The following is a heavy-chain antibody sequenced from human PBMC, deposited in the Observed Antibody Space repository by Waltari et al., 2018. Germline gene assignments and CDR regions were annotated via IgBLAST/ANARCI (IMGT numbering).Heavy chain of an antibody. CDR1: GLTFSAYN. Sequence: EVQLVESGGGLVQPGGSLRLSCAASGLTFSAYNMKWVRQAPGKGLECVSNISPGSTTIYYADSVKGRFTISRDNAKNSLFLEMNSLRAEDTAVYFCARVDNSGWSTHLDYWGQGTLVTVSS. CDR3: ARVDNSGWSTHLDY. J-gene: IGHJ4*02. CDR2: ISPGSTTI. V-gene: IGHV3-48*01. D-gene: IGHD6-19*01.